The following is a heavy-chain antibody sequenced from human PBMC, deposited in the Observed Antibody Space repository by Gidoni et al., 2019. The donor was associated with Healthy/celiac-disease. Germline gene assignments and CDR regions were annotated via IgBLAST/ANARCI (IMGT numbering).Heavy chain of an antibody. V-gene: IGHV5-51*01. CDR2: IYPGDSDT. CDR1: GYSFTSYW. Sequence: EVQLVQSGAEVKKPGESLKISCKGSGYSFTSYWIGWVRQMPGKGLEWMVIIYPGDSDTRYSPSFQGQVTISADKSISTAYLQWSSLKASDTAMYYCARPEYYYDSSGYRFAFDIWGQGTMVTVSS. D-gene: IGHD3-22*01. CDR3: ARPEYYYDSSGYRFAFDI. J-gene: IGHJ3*02.